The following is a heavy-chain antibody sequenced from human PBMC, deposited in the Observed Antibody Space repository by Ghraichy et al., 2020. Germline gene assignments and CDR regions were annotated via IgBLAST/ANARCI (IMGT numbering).Heavy chain of an antibody. Sequence: ASVKVSCKASGYTFTSYAMHWVRQAPGQRLEWMGWINAGNGNTKYSQKFQGRVTITRDTSASTAYMELSSLRSEDTAVYYCARAGDIVVVPAAIPLYNWFDPWGQGTLVTVSS. J-gene: IGHJ5*02. CDR2: INAGNGNT. CDR3: ARAGDIVVVPAAIPLYNWFDP. CDR1: GYTFTSYA. D-gene: IGHD2-2*02. V-gene: IGHV1-3*01.